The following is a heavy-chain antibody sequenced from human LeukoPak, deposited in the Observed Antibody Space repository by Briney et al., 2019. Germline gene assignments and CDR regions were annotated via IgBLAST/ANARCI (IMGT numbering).Heavy chain of an antibody. D-gene: IGHD2-15*01. V-gene: IGHV4-31*03. CDR2: IYYSGST. CDR1: GGSISSGGYY. Sequence: SQTLSLTCTVSGGSISSGGYYWSWIRQHPGKGLEWIGYIYYSGSTYYNPSLKSRVTISVDTSKNQFSLKLSSVTAADTAVYHCARVGYSDGSPYGFDVWGQGTTVTVSS. J-gene: IGHJ6*02. CDR3: ARVGYSDGSPYGFDV.